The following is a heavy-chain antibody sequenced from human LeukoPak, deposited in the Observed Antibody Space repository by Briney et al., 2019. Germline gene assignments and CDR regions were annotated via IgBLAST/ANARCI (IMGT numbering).Heavy chain of an antibody. CDR1: GFTFSSYA. CDR3: ARGSEGTLLDYGDYFDY. Sequence: GALRLSCAASGFTFSSYAMSWVRQAPGKGLEWVSAISGSGGSTYYADSVKGRFIISRDNSKNTLYLQMNSLRAEDTAVYYCARGSEGTLLDYGDYFDYWGQGTLVTVSS. V-gene: IGHV3-23*01. J-gene: IGHJ4*02. D-gene: IGHD4-17*01. CDR2: ISGSGGST.